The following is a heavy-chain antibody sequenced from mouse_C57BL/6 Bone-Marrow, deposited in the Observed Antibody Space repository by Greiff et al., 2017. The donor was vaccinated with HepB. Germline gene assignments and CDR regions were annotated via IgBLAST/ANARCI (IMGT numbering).Heavy chain of an antibody. Sequence: VQLQQSGAELARPGASVKLSCKASGYTFTSYGISWVKQRTGQGLEWIGEIYPRSGNTYYNEKFKGKATLTADKSSSTAYMELRSLTSEDSAVYFCAREDDYDAGYWGQGTTLTVSS. J-gene: IGHJ2*01. CDR3: AREDDYDAGY. D-gene: IGHD2-4*01. CDR2: IYPRSGNT. V-gene: IGHV1-81*01. CDR1: GYTFTSYG.